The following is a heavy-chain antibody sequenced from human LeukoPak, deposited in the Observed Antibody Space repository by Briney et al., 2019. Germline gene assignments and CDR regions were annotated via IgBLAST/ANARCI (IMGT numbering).Heavy chain of an antibody. J-gene: IGHJ4*02. CDR3: TKVGPSYHFDY. V-gene: IGHV3-15*01. Sequence: GGSLRPSCAASGFTFNHAWMTWVRQAPGKGLEWVGRIKSKTDGGRTDYAAPVKGRFTISRDDSKNTLYLQMDSLKTEDTAVYFCTKVGPSYHFDYWGQGTLVTVSS. CDR2: IKSKTDGGRT. CDR1: GFTFNHAW. D-gene: IGHD3-16*01.